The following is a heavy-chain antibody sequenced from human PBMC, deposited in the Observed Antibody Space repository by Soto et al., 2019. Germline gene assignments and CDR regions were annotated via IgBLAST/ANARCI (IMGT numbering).Heavy chain of an antibody. CDR1: GFPFSSYA. J-gene: IGHJ4*02. CDR2: INSASTTT. CDR3: ARDLSH. Sequence: VQLVQSGGGLVQPGGSLRLSCAASGFPFSSYAMHWVRQAPGKGLEWISYINSASTTTFYADSVKGRFTVSRDNAKNSVYLQLSSLRHEDTAVYYCARDLSHWGQGTLVTVSS. V-gene: IGHV3-48*02.